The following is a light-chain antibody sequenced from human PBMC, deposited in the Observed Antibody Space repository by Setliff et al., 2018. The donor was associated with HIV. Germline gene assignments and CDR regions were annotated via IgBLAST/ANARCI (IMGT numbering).Light chain of an antibody. J-gene: IGLJ1*01. CDR3: SSYATSSTLV. CDR2: EGS. Sequence: QSVLAQPASVSGSPGQSITISCTGTSSDIGNYNFVSWYQQHPGKAPKLMIYEGSERPSGVSNRFSGSKSGNTASLTISGLQTEDEADYYCSSYATSSTLVFGTGTKVTVL. CDR1: SSDIGNYNF. V-gene: IGLV2-14*02.